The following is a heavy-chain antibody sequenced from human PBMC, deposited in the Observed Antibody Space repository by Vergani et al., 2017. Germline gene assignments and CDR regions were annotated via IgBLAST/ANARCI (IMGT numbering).Heavy chain of an antibody. D-gene: IGHD3-22*01. CDR1: GGSISSGGYS. Sequence: QLQLQESGSGLVKPSQTLSLTCAVSGGSISSGGYSWSWIRQPPGKGLEWIGYIYHSGSTYYNPSLKSRVTISVDRSKNQFSLKLSSVTAADTALYYCARDRRYYYDSSGFDYWGQGTLVTVSS. CDR3: ARDRRYYYDSSGFDY. CDR2: IYHSGST. J-gene: IGHJ4*02. V-gene: IGHV4-30-2*01.